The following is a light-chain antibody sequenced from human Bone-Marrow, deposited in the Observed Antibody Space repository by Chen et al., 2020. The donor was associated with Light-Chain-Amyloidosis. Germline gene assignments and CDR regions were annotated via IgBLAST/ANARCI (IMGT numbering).Light chain of an antibody. CDR1: DLPTKS. J-gene: IGLJ2*01. CDR3: QSADSSGTYEVI. Sequence: SYELTQPPSVSVSPGQTARITCSGDDLPTKSAYWYQQKPGKAPVLVIHRDTERPSGISERFSGSSSGTTATLTISGVQAEDEADYHCQSADSSGTYEVIFGGGTQLTVL. V-gene: IGLV3-25*03. CDR2: RDT.